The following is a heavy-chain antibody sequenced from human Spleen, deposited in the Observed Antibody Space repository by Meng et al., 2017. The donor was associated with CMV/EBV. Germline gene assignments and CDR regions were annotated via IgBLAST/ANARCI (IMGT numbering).Heavy chain of an antibody. CDR2: INPGAGNS. Sequence: ASVKVSCKASGYSFTRYYVHWLRQVPGQGPEWMGIINPGAGNSTYAQKFQGRVTMTRDTSTSTVYMELSSLTSEDAAVYYCARGTSGTYPNFYYYGMDVWGQGTTVTVS. J-gene: IGHJ6*02. CDR3: ARGTSGTYPNFYYYGMDV. D-gene: IGHD1-26*01. V-gene: IGHV1-46*01. CDR1: GYSFTRYY.